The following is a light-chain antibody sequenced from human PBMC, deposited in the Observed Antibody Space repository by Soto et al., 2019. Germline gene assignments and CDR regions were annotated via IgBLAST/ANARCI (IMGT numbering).Light chain of an antibody. CDR2: DVN. Sequence: QSALTQPPSVSGSPGQSVTISCTGTSSNVGGYNYVSWYQQHSGQAPKLIIYDVNKRPSGVPDRFSGSKSGNTASLTISGLQAEDEADYYCCSYAGGYIYVFGTETKVTVL. CDR3: CSYAGGYIYV. J-gene: IGLJ1*01. CDR1: SSNVGGYNY. V-gene: IGLV2-11*01.